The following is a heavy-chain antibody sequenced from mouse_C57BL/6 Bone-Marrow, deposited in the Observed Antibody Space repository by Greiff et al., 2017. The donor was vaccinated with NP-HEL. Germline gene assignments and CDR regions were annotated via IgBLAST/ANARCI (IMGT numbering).Heavy chain of an antibody. CDR3: ARVLGDY. CDR1: GYTFTSYW. J-gene: IGHJ2*01. CDR2: IEPSDSDT. D-gene: IGHD3-1*01. Sequence: QVQLQQPGAELVRPGSSVKLSCTASGYTFTSYWMPWVKQRPIQGLEWIGNIEPSDSDTYYIQKFKDKATLTVDTSSRTAYMQLSNQTSEDSAVYYCARVLGDYWGQGTTLTVSS. V-gene: IGHV1-52*01.